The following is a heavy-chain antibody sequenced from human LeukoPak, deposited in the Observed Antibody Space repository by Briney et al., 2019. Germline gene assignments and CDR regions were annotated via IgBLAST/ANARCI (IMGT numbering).Heavy chain of an antibody. CDR1: GFTFSTYG. CDR2: ISGSGGST. V-gene: IGHV3-23*01. Sequence: GGSLRLSCAASGFTFSTYGMSWVRQAPGKGLEWVSAISGSGGSTYYADSVKGRFTISRDNSKNTLYLQMNSLRAEDTAVYYCAKRIQSAMATGYWGQGTLVTVSS. CDR3: AKRIQSAMATGY. D-gene: IGHD5-18*01. J-gene: IGHJ4*02.